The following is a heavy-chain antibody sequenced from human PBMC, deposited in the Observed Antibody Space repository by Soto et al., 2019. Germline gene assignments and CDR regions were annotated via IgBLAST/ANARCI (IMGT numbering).Heavy chain of an antibody. CDR2: IYYSGST. Sequence: SETLSLTCTVSGGSISSGDYYWSWIRQPPGKGLEWIGYIYYSGSTYYNPSLKSRIIISVDTSKNQFSLQLNSVTPEDAAVYYCANDPGYSLDYWGQGTQVTVSS. V-gene: IGHV4-30-4*01. J-gene: IGHJ4*02. CDR3: ANDPGYSLDY. CDR1: GGSISSGDYY. D-gene: IGHD5-12*01.